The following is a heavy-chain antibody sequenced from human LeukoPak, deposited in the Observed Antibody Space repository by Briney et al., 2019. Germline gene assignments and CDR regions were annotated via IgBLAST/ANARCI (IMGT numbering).Heavy chain of an antibody. Sequence: SETLSLTCTVSGGSISSGSYYWSWIRQPAGKGLEWIGRIYTSGSTNYNPSLKSRVTISVDTSKNQFSLKLSSVTAADTAVYYCAREVATTRVIDYWGQGTLVTVSS. CDR1: GGSISSGSYY. J-gene: IGHJ4*02. V-gene: IGHV4-61*02. CDR3: AREVATTRVIDY. CDR2: IYTSGST. D-gene: IGHD5-24*01.